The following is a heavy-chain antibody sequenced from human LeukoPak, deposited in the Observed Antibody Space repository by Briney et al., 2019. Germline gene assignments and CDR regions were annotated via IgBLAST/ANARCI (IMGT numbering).Heavy chain of an antibody. Sequence: PGGSLRLSCEASGNYWMHWVRQAPGTGLVWVSHINSDGSWTGYADSVKGRFTISKDNAKNMVYLHMNSLRVDDTAVYYCVSFYETYWGRGTLVTVSS. CDR2: INSDGSWT. D-gene: IGHD2-2*01. J-gene: IGHJ4*02. CDR1: GNYW. CDR3: VSFYETY. V-gene: IGHV3-74*01.